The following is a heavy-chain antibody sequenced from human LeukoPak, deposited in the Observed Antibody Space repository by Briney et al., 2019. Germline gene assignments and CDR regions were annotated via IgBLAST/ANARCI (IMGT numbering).Heavy chain of an antibody. V-gene: IGHV3-48*03. CDR1: GFTFSNSE. J-gene: IGHJ6*03. CDR2: ISSSGSTI. D-gene: IGHD2-21*02. Sequence: GGSPRLSCAASGFTFSNSEMNWVRQAPGKGLEWVSYISSSGSTIYYADSVKGRFTISRDNAKNSLYLQMNSLRAEDTAVYYCARVPYCGGDCYYYYYYMDVWGKGTTVTISS. CDR3: ARVPYCGGDCYYYYYYMDV.